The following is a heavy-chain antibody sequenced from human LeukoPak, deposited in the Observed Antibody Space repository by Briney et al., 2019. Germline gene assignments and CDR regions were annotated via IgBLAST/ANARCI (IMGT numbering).Heavy chain of an antibody. D-gene: IGHD1-26*01. CDR2: INSGGDDT. V-gene: IGHV3-23*01. Sequence: PGGSLRLSCVASGFTFSSSAMTWVRQAPGKGLEWVSAINSGGDDTVHADSVKGRLTISRDNSKNTLYLQMNSLRAEDTAKYYCTKGGSYAPLDYWGQGTLVTVSS. J-gene: IGHJ4*02. CDR1: GFTFSSSA. CDR3: TKGGSYAPLDY.